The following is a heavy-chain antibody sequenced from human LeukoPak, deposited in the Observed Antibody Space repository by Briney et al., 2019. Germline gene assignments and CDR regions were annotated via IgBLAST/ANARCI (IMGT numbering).Heavy chain of an antibody. CDR1: GYTFTGYY. J-gene: IGHJ3*02. Sequence: ASVKVSCKASGYTFTGYYMHWVRQAPGQGLEWMGWINPNSGGTNYAQKFQGRVTMTRDTSISTAYMELSRLRSDDTAVYYCARARVGASELAPDVFDIWGQGTMVTVSS. CDR2: INPNSGGT. CDR3: ARARVGASELAPDVFDI. V-gene: IGHV1-2*02. D-gene: IGHD1-26*01.